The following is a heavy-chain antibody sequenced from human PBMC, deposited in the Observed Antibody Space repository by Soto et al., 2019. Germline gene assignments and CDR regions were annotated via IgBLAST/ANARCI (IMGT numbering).Heavy chain of an antibody. CDR2: IYHSGST. D-gene: IGHD3-10*01. CDR1: GYSISSGYY. V-gene: IGHV4-38-2*01. J-gene: IGHJ6*02. Sequence: XETLSLTCSVAGYSISSGYYWGWIRQPPGKGLEWIGGIYHSGSTYYNPSLKSRVTISVDTSKNQFSLKLSSVTAAGTAVYYCASLEEYYYANWGQGTTVTVSS. CDR3: ASLEEYYYAN.